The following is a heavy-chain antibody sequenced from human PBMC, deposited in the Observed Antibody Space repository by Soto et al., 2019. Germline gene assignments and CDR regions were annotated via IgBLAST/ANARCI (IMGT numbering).Heavy chain of an antibody. CDR2: ISSRGSYI. D-gene: IGHD1-1*01. J-gene: IGHJ4*02. CDR1: GFTFRSYS. CDR3: ARDVGDAYNPTLDY. Sequence: EVQLVDSGGGMGRPGGSLRLSCAASGFTFRSYSMHWVRQAPGKGLEWVSTISSRGSYIYDADSVKGRFTISRDNAKNSLYLQMNSLRADDTAVYYCARDVGDAYNPTLDYWGQGTLVTVSS. V-gene: IGHV3-21*01.